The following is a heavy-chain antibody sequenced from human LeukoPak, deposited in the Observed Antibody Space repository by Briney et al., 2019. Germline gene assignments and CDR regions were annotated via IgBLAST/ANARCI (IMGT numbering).Heavy chain of an antibody. CDR1: GFTFSGYG. CDR2: IHYDGARS. CDR3: AKAIWVAATSSWFCLDY. Sequence: GGSLRLSCAASGFTFSGYGMHWVRQAPGKGLEWVAFIHYDGARSYYADSVKGRFTISRDNSRNTLYLQMNSLRPEDSAVYYCAKAIWVAATSSWFCLDYWGQGTLVTVSS. J-gene: IGHJ4*02. D-gene: IGHD3-10*01. V-gene: IGHV3-30*02.